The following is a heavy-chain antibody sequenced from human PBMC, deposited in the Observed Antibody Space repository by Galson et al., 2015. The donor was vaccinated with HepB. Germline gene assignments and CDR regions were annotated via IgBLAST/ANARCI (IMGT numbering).Heavy chain of an antibody. CDR1: GFTFSSYS. CDR2: ISSSSSYI. V-gene: IGHV3-21*01. CDR3: ARDKGSSWSRKLSYYFDY. D-gene: IGHD6-13*01. J-gene: IGHJ4*02. Sequence: SLRLSCAASGFTFSSYSMNWVRQAPGKGLEWVSSISSSSSYIYYADSVKGRFTISRDNAKNSLYLQMNSLRAVDTAVYYCARDKGSSWSRKLSYYFDYWGQGTLVTVSS.